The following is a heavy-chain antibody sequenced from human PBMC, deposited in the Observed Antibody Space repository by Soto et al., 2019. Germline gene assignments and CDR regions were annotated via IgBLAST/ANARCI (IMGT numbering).Heavy chain of an antibody. D-gene: IGHD1-26*01. CDR1: GDSISSPNW. J-gene: IGHJ5*02. V-gene: IGHV4-4*02. CDR3: ARLYTGNYIMYH. Sequence: PSETLSLTCAVSGDSISSPNWWSWVRHPPGKGLEWIGGVYHSGDIFYNPSLKSRVTLSIDTSQSHFSLHLSSVTAADTAVYFCARLYTGNYIMYHWGPGTLVTVSS. CDR2: VYHSGDI.